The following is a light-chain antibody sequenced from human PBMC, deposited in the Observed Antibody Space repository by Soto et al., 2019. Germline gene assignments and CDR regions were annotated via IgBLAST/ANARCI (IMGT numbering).Light chain of an antibody. CDR3: LQYYTYPSIT. Sequence: DIQMTQSPSSLSASVGDRVTITCRASLGIRNDLGWYQQKPGKAPKRLIYAASSLQSGVPSWFSGSGSGTEFTLTISSLQPEDFATYYCLQYYTYPSITFGQGTRLEIK. CDR2: AAS. V-gene: IGKV1-17*01. CDR1: LGIRND. J-gene: IGKJ5*01.